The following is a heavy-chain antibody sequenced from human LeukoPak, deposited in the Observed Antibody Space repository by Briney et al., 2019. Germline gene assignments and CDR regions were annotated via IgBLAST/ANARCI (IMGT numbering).Heavy chain of an antibody. J-gene: IGHJ5*02. CDR2: IHHTGTT. CDR3: ARDGSGTFHWYDP. V-gene: IGHV4-38-2*02. CDR1: TFSITERAYY. Sequence: SETLSLTCAVSTFSITERAYYWAWIRQPPGKXXXXXXTIHHTGTTFYNPSLKSRVTMSVDTSKNQFSLKLFSVSAADTAVYYCARDGSGTFHWYDPWGQGTPVTVSS. D-gene: IGHD6-19*01.